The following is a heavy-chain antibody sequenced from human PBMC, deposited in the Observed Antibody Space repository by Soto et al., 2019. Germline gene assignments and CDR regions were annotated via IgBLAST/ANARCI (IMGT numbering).Heavy chain of an antibody. D-gene: IGHD5-12*01. CDR3: ARHVGSKLATGIIDY. CDR1: GGSISSYY. J-gene: IGHJ4*02. V-gene: IGHV4-59*08. CDR2: IYYSGGT. Sequence: PSETLSLTCTVSGGSISSYYWSWIRQPPGKGLEWIGYIYYSGGTNYNPSLKSRVTISVDTSKNQFSLKLSSVTAADTAVYYCARHVGSKLATGIIDYWGQGTLVTVSS.